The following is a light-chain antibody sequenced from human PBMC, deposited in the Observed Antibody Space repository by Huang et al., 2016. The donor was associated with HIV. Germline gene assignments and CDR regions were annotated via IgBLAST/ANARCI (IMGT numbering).Light chain of an antibody. Sequence: DIQMTQSPSSLSAYVGDRVTITCRASKSISSYLNWYQQKSGKAPKLLIYAASSFQSRIPSRFSGSVSRTDFTLTISSLQPEDFATYYCQQSYSTPPWTFGQGTKVEIK. CDR1: KSISSY. V-gene: IGKV1-39*01. J-gene: IGKJ1*01. CDR2: AAS. CDR3: QQSYSTPPWT.